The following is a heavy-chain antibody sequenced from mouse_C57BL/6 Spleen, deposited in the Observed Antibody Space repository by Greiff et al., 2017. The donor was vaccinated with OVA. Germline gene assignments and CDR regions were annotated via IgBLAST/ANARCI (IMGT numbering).Heavy chain of an antibody. Sequence: QVQLQQPGAELVKPGASVKMSCKASGYTFTSYWITWVKQRPGQGLEWIGDIYPGSGSTNYNEKFKSKATLTVDTSSSTAYMQLSSLTSEDSAVYYCAREGDDYDGAMDYWGQGTSVTVSS. V-gene: IGHV1-55*01. J-gene: IGHJ4*01. D-gene: IGHD2-4*01. CDR2: IYPGSGST. CDR3: AREGDDYDGAMDY. CDR1: GYTFTSYW.